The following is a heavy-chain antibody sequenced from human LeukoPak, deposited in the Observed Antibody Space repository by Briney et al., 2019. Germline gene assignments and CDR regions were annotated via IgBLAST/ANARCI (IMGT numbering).Heavy chain of an antibody. CDR3: ALSKKSRIVGATPLDY. J-gene: IGHJ4*02. V-gene: IGHV3-53*01. CDR1: GFTFSSYW. Sequence: GGSLRLSCAASGFTFSSYWMSWVRQDPGKGLEWASVIYSVVSTYYADSVTGRLTMSRNNPKNTQYLQMNNLRAEDTAVYYCALSKKSRIVGATPLDYWGQGTQVTVSS. D-gene: IGHD1-26*01. CDR2: IYSVVST.